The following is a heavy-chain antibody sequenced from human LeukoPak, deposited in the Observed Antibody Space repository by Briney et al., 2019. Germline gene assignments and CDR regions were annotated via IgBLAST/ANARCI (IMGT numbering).Heavy chain of an antibody. V-gene: IGHV1-46*01. Sequence: ASVKVSCKASGYTFTSYDINWVRQATGQGLEWMGLINPSGSSTSYAQKFQGRLSLTRDMSTSTDYMELSSLRSEDTAVYYCARDNSVGDTAWWFDPWGQGTLVTVSS. CDR1: GYTFTSYD. J-gene: IGHJ5*02. CDR2: INPSGSST. CDR3: ARDNSVGDTAWWFDP. D-gene: IGHD1-26*01.